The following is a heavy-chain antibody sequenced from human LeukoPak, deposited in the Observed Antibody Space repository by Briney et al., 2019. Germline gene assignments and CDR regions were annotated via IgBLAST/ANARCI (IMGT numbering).Heavy chain of an antibody. D-gene: IGHD6-6*01. J-gene: IGHJ3*02. CDR1: GFAFSSYW. V-gene: IGHV3-74*01. CDR2: IDRDGSRI. CDR3: VREYSSSSGRAFDI. Sequence: GGSLRLSCAVSGFAFSSYWMHWVRQAPGKGLVWVSRIDRDGSRINYADSVKGRFTISRDNGKNTLFLQMNSLRAEDAAVYYCVREYSSSSGRAFDIWGQGTMVTVSS.